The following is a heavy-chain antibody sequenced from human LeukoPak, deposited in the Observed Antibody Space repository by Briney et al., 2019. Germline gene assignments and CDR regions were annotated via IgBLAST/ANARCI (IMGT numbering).Heavy chain of an antibody. CDR1: SFTFSNAW. V-gene: IGHV3-23*01. Sequence: GGSLRLSCAASSFTFSNAWMNWVRRAPGKGLEWVSAISGSGGSTYYADSVKGRFTISRDNSKNTLYLQMNSLRAEDTAVYYCAKGAHGYCSGGSCWAFYGMDVWGQGTTVTVSS. CDR3: AKGAHGYCSGGSCWAFYGMDV. D-gene: IGHD2-15*01. CDR2: ISGSGGST. J-gene: IGHJ6*02.